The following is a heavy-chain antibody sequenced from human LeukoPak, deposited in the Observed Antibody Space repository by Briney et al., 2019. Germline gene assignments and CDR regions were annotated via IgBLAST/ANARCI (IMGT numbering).Heavy chain of an antibody. CDR1: EFTFNNYW. D-gene: IGHD6-19*01. J-gene: IGHJ4*02. CDR3: ARSRGSGWPPTYYFDY. Sequence: GGSLRLSCAASEFTFNNYWMSWVRQAPGKGLEWVANIKQDGSEKYYVDSVKGRFTISRDNAKNSLYLQMNSLRAEDTAVYYCARSRGSGWPPTYYFDYWGQGTLVTVSS. CDR2: IKQDGSEK. V-gene: IGHV3-7*01.